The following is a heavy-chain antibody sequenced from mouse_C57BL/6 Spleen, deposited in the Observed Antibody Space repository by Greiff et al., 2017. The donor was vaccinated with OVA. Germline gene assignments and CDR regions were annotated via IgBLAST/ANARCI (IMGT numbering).Heavy chain of an antibody. CDR1: GYAFSSSW. Sequence: QVQLQQSGPELVQPGASVKISCKASGYAFSSSWMNWVKQRPGQGLAWIGRIYPGDGDTNYNGKFKGKATLTADKSSSTAYLQLSSLTSEDSTVYFCARSYDYDGDAIDYWGQGTSGTVSS. J-gene: IGHJ4*01. V-gene: IGHV1-82*01. CDR2: IYPGDGDT. D-gene: IGHD2-4*01. CDR3: ARSYDYDGDAIDY.